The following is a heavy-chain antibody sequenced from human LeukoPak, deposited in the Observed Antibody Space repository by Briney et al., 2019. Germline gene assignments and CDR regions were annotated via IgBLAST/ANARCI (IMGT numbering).Heavy chain of an antibody. CDR1: GFTISSYW. D-gene: IGHD1-1*01. CDR2: INSDGSST. CDR3: ARMQLDHDAFDI. V-gene: IGHV3-74*01. J-gene: IGHJ3*02. Sequence: PGGSLRLSCAASGFTISSYWMHWVRQAPGKGLVWVSRINSDGSSTSYADSVKGRFTISRDNAKNTLYLQMNSLRAEDTAVYYCARMQLDHDAFDIWGQGTMVTVSS.